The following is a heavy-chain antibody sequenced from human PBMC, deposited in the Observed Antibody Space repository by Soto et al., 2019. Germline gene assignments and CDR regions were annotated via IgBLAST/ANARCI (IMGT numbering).Heavy chain of an antibody. Sequence: QMQLVESGGGLVKPGESLRVSCAASGFSFRDYFMSWIHQAPGKGLEWVSYIGPYGNSIYYADSVKGRFTISRDDAKNSLYLDMNNLRAEDTAVYYCARDDYTYGVYWGQGSLVTVSS. V-gene: IGHV3-11*01. J-gene: IGHJ4*02. CDR1: GFSFRDYF. CDR3: ARDDYTYGVY. D-gene: IGHD3-3*01. CDR2: IGPYGNSI.